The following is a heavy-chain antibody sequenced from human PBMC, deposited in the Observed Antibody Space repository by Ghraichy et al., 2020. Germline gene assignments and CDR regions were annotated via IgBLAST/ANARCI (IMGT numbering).Heavy chain of an antibody. D-gene: IGHD2-2*01. J-gene: IGHJ4*02. Sequence: GESLNISCTVSGFTFDIAWMSWVRQAPGKGLEWVGHIKSRRDGGTSTYAAAVKGRFTISRDDSNFTLFLEMNSLKTEDTGLYYCTADRYCSSTTCPLTIDFWGQGTLVTVSS. CDR3: TADRYCSSTTCPLTIDF. CDR2: IKSRRDGGTS. CDR1: GFTFDIAW. V-gene: IGHV3-15*06.